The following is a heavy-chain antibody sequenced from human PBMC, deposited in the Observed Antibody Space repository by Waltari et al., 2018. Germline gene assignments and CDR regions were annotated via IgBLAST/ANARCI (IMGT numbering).Heavy chain of an antibody. J-gene: IGHJ6*03. CDR3: AKAGSGVWGSYRPIYGYYMDV. CDR2: IIPIFGTA. CDR1: GGTFSSYA. V-gene: IGHV1-69*05. Sequence: QVQLVQSGAEVKKPGSSVKVSCKASGGTFSSYAISWVRQAPGQGLEWMGGIIPIFGTANDAQKFQGRVTITTDESMSTAYMELSSLRAEDTAMYYCAKAGSGVWGSYRPIYGYYMDVWGKGTTVTVSS. D-gene: IGHD3-16*02.